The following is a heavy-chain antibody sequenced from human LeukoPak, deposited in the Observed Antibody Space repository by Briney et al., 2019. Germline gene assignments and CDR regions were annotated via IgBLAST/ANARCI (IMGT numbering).Heavy chain of an antibody. CDR1: GFTLSSYW. CDR3: ARVIRAYSSGWHNWFDP. V-gene: IGHV3-74*01. CDR2: INSDGSST. D-gene: IGHD6-19*01. Sequence: GGSLRLSCAASGFTLSSYWMHWVRHAPGKGLVWVSRINSDGSSTSYADSVKGRFTISRDNAKNTLYLQMNSLRAEDTAVYYCARVIRAYSSGWHNWFDPWGQGTLVTVSS. J-gene: IGHJ5*02.